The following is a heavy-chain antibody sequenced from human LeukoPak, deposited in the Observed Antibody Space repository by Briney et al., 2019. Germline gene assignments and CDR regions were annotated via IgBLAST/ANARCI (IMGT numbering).Heavy chain of an antibody. CDR3: AKDGLNSFGGYYGDHDAFDI. J-gene: IGHJ3*02. CDR1: GFTFSSYA. Sequence: GGSLRLSCAASGFTFSSYAMSWVRQAPGKGLEWVSAISGSGGSTYYADSVKGRFTISRDNSKNTLYLQMNSLRAEDTAVYYCAKDGLNSFGGYYGDHDAFDIWGQGTMVTVSS. V-gene: IGHV3-23*01. D-gene: IGHD3-3*01. CDR2: ISGSGGST.